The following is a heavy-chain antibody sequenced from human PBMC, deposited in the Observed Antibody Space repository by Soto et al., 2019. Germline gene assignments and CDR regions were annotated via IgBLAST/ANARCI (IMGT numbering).Heavy chain of an antibody. CDR2: IYHNGRT. CDR3: ARGGAYCGGDCSPHYVDY. CDR1: GGSVSSAIYY. J-gene: IGHJ4*01. V-gene: IGHV4-61*03. D-gene: IGHD2-21*02. Sequence: QGQLQESDPGLVKPSETLSLTCTVSGGSVSSAIYYWSRIRQPPGKRLEWIGYIYHNGRTNYNPSLKRRLTLSADPSKNHFSLKLNSVTGADTAVYSCARGGAYCGGDCSPHYVDYWGRGTLVTVSS.